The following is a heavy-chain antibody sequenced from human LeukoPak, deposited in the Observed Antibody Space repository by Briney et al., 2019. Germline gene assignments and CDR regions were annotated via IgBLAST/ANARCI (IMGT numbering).Heavy chain of an antibody. CDR3: ARDHRYDILPGYPSYFDY. CDR2: IKQDGSEK. V-gene: IGHV3-7*03. Sequence: GGSLRLSCAASGFTFSSYWMSWVRQARGKGGEGGANIKQDGSEKYYVDSVKGRFTISRDNANTSLYLQMTRLRPQAPAVYSCARDHRYDILPGYPSYFDYWGQGTLVTVSS. D-gene: IGHD3-9*01. J-gene: IGHJ4*02. CDR1: GFTFSSYW.